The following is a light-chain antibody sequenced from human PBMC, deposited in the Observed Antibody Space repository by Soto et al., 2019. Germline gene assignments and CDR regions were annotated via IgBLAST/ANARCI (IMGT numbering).Light chain of an antibody. CDR1: QSLTSSY. CDR2: GAS. CDR3: QHYESAPPSYT. Sequence: EIVLTQSPGTLSLSPGERVTLSCRASQSLTSSYLAWYQQKPGQAPRLLIYGASSRATGIPDRFSGSGSGTDFPLTISILEQDDLAVYYCQHYESAPPSYTFGQGTKFEIK. J-gene: IGKJ2*01. V-gene: IGKV3-20*01.